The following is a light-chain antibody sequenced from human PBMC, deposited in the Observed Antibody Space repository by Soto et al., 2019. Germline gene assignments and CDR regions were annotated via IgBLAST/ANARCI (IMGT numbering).Light chain of an antibody. CDR3: QQHNAWPLT. J-gene: IGKJ3*01. V-gene: IGKV3-15*01. Sequence: IVLTQSPGTLSVSPGERVILSCRASQTFRNKLAWYQQKPGQAPRLLIYGGFTSATGIPASFSGSVSGTEFTLTINSLQSEDFAIYYCQQHNAWPLTFGPGTKLDLK. CDR1: QTFRNK. CDR2: GGF.